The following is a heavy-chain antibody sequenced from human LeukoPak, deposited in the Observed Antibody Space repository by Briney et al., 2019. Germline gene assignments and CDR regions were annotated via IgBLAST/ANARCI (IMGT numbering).Heavy chain of an antibody. CDR3: ARDSGYCSSTSCSYYYYYYMDV. V-gene: IGHV1-69*05. D-gene: IGHD2-2*03. CDR1: GGTFSSYA. J-gene: IGHJ6*03. Sequence: SVKVSCKASGGTFSSYAISWVRQAPGQGLEWMGGIIPIFGTANYAQKFQGRVTITTDESTSTAYMELSSLRSEDTAVYYCARDSGYCSSTSCSYYYYYYMDVWGKGTTVTVSS. CDR2: IIPIFGTA.